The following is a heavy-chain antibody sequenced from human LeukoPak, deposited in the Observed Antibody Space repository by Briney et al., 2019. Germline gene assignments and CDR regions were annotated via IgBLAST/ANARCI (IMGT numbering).Heavy chain of an antibody. CDR3: AKGDHYGSGSYYSHYYYYMDV. CDR1: GFTFSGYW. Sequence: GGSLRLSCAASGFTFSGYWMHWVRQAPGKGLVWVSRINSAGNTTNYADSVKGRFTISRDNAKNTLYLQMNSLRAEDTAVYYCAKGDHYGSGSYYSHYYYYMDVWGKGTTVTISS. V-gene: IGHV3-74*01. CDR2: INSAGNTT. J-gene: IGHJ6*03. D-gene: IGHD3-10*01.